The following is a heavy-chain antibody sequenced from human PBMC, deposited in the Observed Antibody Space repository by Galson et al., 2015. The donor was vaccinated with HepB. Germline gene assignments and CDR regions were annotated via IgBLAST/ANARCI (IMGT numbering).Heavy chain of an antibody. Sequence: SVKVSCKASGYTFTSYAMNWVRQAPGQGLEWMGWINSNTGNPTYAQGFTGRFVFSLDTSVSTAYLQISSLKAEDTAVYYCARGGEEADYGDYYWFDPWGQGTLVTVSS. D-gene: IGHD4-17*01. CDR3: ARGGEEADYGDYYWFDP. J-gene: IGHJ5*02. V-gene: IGHV7-4-1*02. CDR1: GYTFTSYA. CDR2: INSNTGNP.